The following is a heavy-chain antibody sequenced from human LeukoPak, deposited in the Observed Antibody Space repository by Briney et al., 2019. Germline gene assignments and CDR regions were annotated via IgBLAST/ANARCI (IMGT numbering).Heavy chain of an antibody. V-gene: IGHV1-8*03. J-gene: IGHJ4*02. CDR1: GYTFTSYD. CDR2: MNPNSGNT. Sequence: ASVKVSCKASGYTFTSYDINWVRQATGQGLEWMGWMNPNSGNTGYAQKFQGRVTITRNTSISTAYMELSSLRSEDTAVYYCARSKDSSWYGGDYWGQGTLVTVSS. CDR3: ARSKDSSWYGGDY. D-gene: IGHD6-13*01.